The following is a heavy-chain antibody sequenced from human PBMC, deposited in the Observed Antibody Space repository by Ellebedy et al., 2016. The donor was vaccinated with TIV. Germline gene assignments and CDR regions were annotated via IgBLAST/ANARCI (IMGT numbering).Heavy chain of an antibody. CDR1: GFSFRNFW. CDR3: ARRGSYGDYAVQVNSWFDR. V-gene: IGHV3-7*01. D-gene: IGHD4-17*01. J-gene: IGHJ5*02. CDR2: IYQEGSDK. Sequence: PGGSLRLSCAASGFSFRNFWMGWVRQAPGKGLEWVANIYQEGSDKYYVDSVKGRFTISRDNAINSLFLQMNSLRAGDTAMYSCARRGSYGDYAVQVNSWFDRWGRGTLVTVSS.